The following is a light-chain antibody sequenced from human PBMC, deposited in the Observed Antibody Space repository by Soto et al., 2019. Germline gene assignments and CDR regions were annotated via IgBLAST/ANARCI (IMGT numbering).Light chain of an antibody. V-gene: IGKV3-20*01. CDR2: GAS. J-gene: IGKJ1*01. Sequence: EIVLTQSPGTLSLSPGERATLSCRASQSVSSSYLAWYQQKPGQAPRLLIYGASSRATGIPDRFSGSGSGTDFTLTINRLEPEDFAVYYCQQYASSPVTFGQGTKVDIK. CDR1: QSVSSSY. CDR3: QQYASSPVT.